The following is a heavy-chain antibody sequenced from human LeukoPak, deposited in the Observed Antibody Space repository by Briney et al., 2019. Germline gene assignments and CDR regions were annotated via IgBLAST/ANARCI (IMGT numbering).Heavy chain of an antibody. D-gene: IGHD3-9*01. CDR2: INHSGST. V-gene: IGHV4-34*01. CDR1: GGSFSGYY. Sequence: SETLSLTCAVYGGSFSGYYWSWIRQPPGKGLEWIGEINHSGSTNYNPSLKSRVTISVDTSKNQFSLKLSSVTAADTAVYYCARGPKYYDILTGTRARGYWFDSWGQGTLVTVSS. J-gene: IGHJ5*01. CDR3: ARGPKYYDILTGTRARGYWFDS.